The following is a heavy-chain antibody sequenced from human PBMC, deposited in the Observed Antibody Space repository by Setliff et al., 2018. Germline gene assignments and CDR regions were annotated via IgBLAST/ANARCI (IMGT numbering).Heavy chain of an antibody. J-gene: IGHJ5*01. V-gene: IGHV4-59*08. CDR1: GGSITNYY. CDR3: ASRRTGPGGWFDY. D-gene: IGHD1-26*01. Sequence: PSETLSLTCTVSGGSITNYYWSWIRQPPGKGLEWIGYMYYSGNTNYNPSLKSRVTVSIDTSKNQFSLKLTSVTAADTAIYYCASRRTGPGGWFDYWGQGTLVTVSS. CDR2: MYYSGNT.